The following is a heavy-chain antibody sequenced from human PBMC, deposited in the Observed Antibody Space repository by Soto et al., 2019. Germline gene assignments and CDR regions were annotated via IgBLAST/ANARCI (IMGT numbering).Heavy chain of an antibody. D-gene: IGHD2-2*01. CDR3: AVPLGYCISTNCYGDWFDP. V-gene: IGHV1-8*01. J-gene: IGHJ5*02. Sequence: ASVKVSCKASGYTFTSYDINWVRQATGQGLEWMGWMNPNSGNTVYAQKFQGRVTMTRNTSISIAYMELSSLRSEDTAVYYCAVPLGYCISTNCYGDWFDPWGQGTLVTVSS. CDR2: MNPNSGNT. CDR1: GYTFTSYD.